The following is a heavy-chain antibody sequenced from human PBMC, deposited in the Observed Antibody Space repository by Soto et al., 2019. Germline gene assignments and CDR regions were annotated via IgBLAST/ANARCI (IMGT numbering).Heavy chain of an antibody. V-gene: IGHV3-66*01. CDR1: GFTVSSNY. Sequence: EVQLVESGGGLVQPGGSLRLSCTASGFTVSSNYMSWVRQAPGKGLEWVSVIYSGGTTYYADSVKGRFTISRDKSKNTLYLQMNSLRAEDTAVYYCARGGSASGGYYYYVMDVWGQGTTVTVSS. J-gene: IGHJ6*02. CDR2: IYSGGTT. CDR3: ARGGSASGGYYYYVMDV. D-gene: IGHD3-16*01.